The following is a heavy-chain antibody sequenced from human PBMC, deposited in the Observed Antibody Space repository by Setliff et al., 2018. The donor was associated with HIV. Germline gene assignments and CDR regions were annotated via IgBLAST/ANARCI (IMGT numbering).Heavy chain of an antibody. CDR2: IKSNIDGGTR. V-gene: IGHV3-15*01. CDR1: GFTFSKTW. CDR3: TTGSNSFWSGYSKH. Sequence: GGSLRLSCAASGFTFSKTWMTWVRQAPGKGLEWVGRIKSNIDGGTRDYAAPVKGRFTISRDDSKNTLYLQMNSLKSEDTAIYYCTTGSNSFWSGYSKHWGQGALVTVSS. J-gene: IGHJ4*02. D-gene: IGHD3-3*01.